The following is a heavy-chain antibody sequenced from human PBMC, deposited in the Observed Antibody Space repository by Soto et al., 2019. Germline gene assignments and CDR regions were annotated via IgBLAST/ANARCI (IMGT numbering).Heavy chain of an antibody. D-gene: IGHD2-8*01. CDR3: ARDRSTYGGGGTGEVKENWFDP. Sequence: QVQLQESGPGVVKASETLSLSCSVSGGSISRYYWSWIRQPPGKGLEWIGYAYYSGDTGYNPSLKSRVTMAVDTSKSQGSLKLSSVTAADTAVYYCARDRSTYGGGGTGEVKENWFDPWGQGALVTVSS. CDR2: AYYSGDT. V-gene: IGHV4-59*01. J-gene: IGHJ5*02. CDR1: GGSISRYY.